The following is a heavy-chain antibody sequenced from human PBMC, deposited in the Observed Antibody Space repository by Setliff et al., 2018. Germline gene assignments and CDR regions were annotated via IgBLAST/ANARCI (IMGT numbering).Heavy chain of an antibody. CDR1: GFTFSDHY. Sequence: PGGSLRLSCAASGFTFSDHYMDWVRQAPGKGLEWVGRSRNKGNSYSTEYAASVKGRFTISRDDSKNSLYQQMNSLRADDTAVYYCARQRYYDTTGKAFDIWGQGTMVTVSS. CDR2: SRNKGNSYST. J-gene: IGHJ3*02. CDR3: ARQRYYDTTGKAFDI. V-gene: IGHV3-72*01. D-gene: IGHD3-22*01.